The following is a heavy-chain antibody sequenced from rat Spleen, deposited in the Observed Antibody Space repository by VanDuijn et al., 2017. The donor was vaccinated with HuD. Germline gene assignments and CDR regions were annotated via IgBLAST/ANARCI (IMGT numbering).Heavy chain of an antibody. CDR2: ITNTGGST. Sequence: EVQLVESGGGLVQPGRSLKLSCAASGFTFSNYFMAWVRQAPTKGLEWVAYITNTGGSTYYPDSVKGRFTISRDNAKSTLYLQMNSLRSEDTATYYCTRDYYTAYVMDAWGQGASVTVSS. CDR3: TRDYYTAYVMDA. J-gene: IGHJ4*01. CDR1: GFTFSNYF. D-gene: IGHD1-2*01. V-gene: IGHV5-27*01.